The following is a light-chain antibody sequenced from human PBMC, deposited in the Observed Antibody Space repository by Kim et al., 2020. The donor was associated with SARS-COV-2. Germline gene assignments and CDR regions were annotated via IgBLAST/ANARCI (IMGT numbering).Light chain of an antibody. V-gene: IGKV1-17*01. Sequence: DIQMTQSPSSLSASVGDRVTITCRASQGIRSDLNLYQQKPGKAPKRLIYAASTLQSGVPPRFSGSGSGTEFTLTISSLQPEDFATYYCLQHNGHPRTFGQGTKVDIK. CDR1: QGIRSD. CDR2: AAS. CDR3: LQHNGHPRT. J-gene: IGKJ1*01.